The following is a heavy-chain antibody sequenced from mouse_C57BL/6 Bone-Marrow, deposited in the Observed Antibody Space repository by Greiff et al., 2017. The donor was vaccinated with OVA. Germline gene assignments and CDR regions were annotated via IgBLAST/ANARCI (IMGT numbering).Heavy chain of an antibody. CDR3: AKKGSGSSFPFAY. D-gene: IGHD1-1*01. CDR1: GFSLTSYG. Sequence: VKLVESGPGLVQPSQSLSITCTVSGFSLTSYGVHWVRQSPGKGLEWLGVIWRGGSTDYNADFMSRLSITKDNSKSQVFFKMNSLQANDTAIYYCAKKGSGSSFPFAYWGQGTLVTVSA. CDR2: IWRGGST. V-gene: IGHV2-5*01. J-gene: IGHJ3*01.